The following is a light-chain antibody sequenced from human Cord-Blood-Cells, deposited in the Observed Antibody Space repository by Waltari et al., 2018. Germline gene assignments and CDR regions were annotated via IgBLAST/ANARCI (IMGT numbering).Light chain of an antibody. CDR2: GKN. Sequence: SSELTQDPAVSVALGQTVRIPCQGDSLRSYYARWYQQKPGQAPVLVIYGKNNRPSGIPDRFSGSSSGNTASLTITGAQAEDEADYYCNSRDSSGNHLVFGTGTKVTVL. J-gene: IGLJ1*01. V-gene: IGLV3-19*01. CDR3: NSRDSSGNHLV. CDR1: SLRSYY.